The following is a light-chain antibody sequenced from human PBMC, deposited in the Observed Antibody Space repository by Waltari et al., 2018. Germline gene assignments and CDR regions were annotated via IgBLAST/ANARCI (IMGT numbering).Light chain of an antibody. CDR2: DVS. V-gene: IGLV2-14*03. CDR1: SSDLDDYKY. J-gene: IGLJ2*01. Sequence: QSALTQPASVSGSPGQSITISCTGTSSDLDDYKYVSWYQQHSGKAPKLMIFDVSNWTSGVSYRFSGSKSGNTASLTISGLQAEDEADYYCSAYTSSSTVIFGGGTKLTVL. CDR3: SAYTSSSTVI.